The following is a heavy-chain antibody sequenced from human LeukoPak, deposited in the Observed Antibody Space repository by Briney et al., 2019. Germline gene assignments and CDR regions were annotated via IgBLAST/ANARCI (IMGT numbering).Heavy chain of an antibody. D-gene: IGHD5-18*01. CDR3: ARGGYSYGNDAFDI. CDR1: GGSISSYY. V-gene: IGHV4-59*01. Sequence: SETLSLTCTVSGGSISSYYWSWIRQPPGKGLEWIGYIYYSGSTNYNPSLKSRVTISVGTSKNQFSLKLSSVTAADTAVYYCARGGYSYGNDAFDIWGQGTMVTVSS. J-gene: IGHJ3*02. CDR2: IYYSGST.